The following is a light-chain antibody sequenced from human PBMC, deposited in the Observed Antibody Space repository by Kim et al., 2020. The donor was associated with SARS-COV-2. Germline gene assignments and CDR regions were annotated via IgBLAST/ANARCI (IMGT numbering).Light chain of an antibody. CDR3: QHYNNWPPWT. J-gene: IGKJ1*01. V-gene: IGKV3-15*01. CDR2: GAS. CDR1: QSVSTN. Sequence: SPGERVTLSCRASQSVSTNLAWYQQKPGQAPKLLVYGASTRATGIPARFSGSGSGTEFTLTISSLQSEDFALYYCQHYNNWPPWTFGQGTKVDIK.